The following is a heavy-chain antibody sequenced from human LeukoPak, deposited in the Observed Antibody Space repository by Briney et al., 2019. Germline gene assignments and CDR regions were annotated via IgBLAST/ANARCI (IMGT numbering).Heavy chain of an antibody. CDR1: GGSFSGYY. Sequence: SETLSLTCAVYGGSFSGYYWSWIRQPPGKGLEWIGEINHSGSTNYNPSLKSRVTKSVDTSKNQCSLKLSSVTAADTAVYYCARESHYYDSSGYSPFLYYWGQGTLVTVSS. V-gene: IGHV4-34*01. J-gene: IGHJ4*02. CDR2: INHSGST. CDR3: ARESHYYDSSGYSPFLYY. D-gene: IGHD3-22*01.